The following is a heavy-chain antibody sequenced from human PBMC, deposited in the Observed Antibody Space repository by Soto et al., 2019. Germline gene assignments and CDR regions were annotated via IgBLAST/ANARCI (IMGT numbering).Heavy chain of an antibody. CDR1: GGSVSSTNW. J-gene: IGHJ4*02. V-gene: IGHV4-4*02. CDR3: ARDRAVSARGSFDY. D-gene: IGHD6-19*01. Sequence: QVQLQESGPGLVEPSGTLSLTCAVSGGSVSSTNWWSWVRQPPGKGLEWIGEIYHSGSTYYNPSLKSRVTISVDKSKNQFSLRLSSVTAADPAVYFCARDRAVSARGSFDYWGQGTLVTVSS. CDR2: IYHSGST.